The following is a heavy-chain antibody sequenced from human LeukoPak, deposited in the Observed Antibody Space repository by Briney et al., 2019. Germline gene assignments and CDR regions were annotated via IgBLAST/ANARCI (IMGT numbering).Heavy chain of an antibody. Sequence: PGGSLRLSCAAFSSYWMTWVRQAPGKGLEWVANIKKDGSEKYYVDSVRGRFTISRDNAKNLVCLQMNSLRAEDTAVYYCARDPWHGALDTWGQGTMVTVSS. CDR1: SSYW. V-gene: IGHV3-7*01. CDR3: ARDPWHGALDT. CDR2: IKKDGSEK. J-gene: IGHJ3*02.